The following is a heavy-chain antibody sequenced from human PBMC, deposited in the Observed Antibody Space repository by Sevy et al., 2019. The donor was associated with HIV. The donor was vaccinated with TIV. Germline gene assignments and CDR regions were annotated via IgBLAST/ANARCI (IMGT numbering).Heavy chain of an antibody. CDR1: GVSITSLY. CDR3: AGENAWGRGYS. J-gene: IGHJ4*02. D-gene: IGHD1-26*01. Sequence: SETLSLTCTVSGVSITSLYWNWIRQPPGKGLEWIANIYYNGHINYNPSLKRRGTLSLDTSKNHFSLRLSSVTAADTAMYYCAGENAWGRGYSWGQGTLVTVSS. CDR2: IYYNGHI. V-gene: IGHV4-59*08.